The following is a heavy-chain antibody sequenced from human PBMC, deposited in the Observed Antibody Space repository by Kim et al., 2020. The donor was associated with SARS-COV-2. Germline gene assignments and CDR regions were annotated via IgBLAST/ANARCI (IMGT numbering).Heavy chain of an antibody. CDR3: ARGRQVAETNSFDY. D-gene: IGHD2-15*01. V-gene: IGHV1-69*01. J-gene: IGHJ4*02. Sequence: AQKFQGRVTITADESTSTAYMEVSSLRSEDTAVYYCARGRQVAETNSFDYWGQGTLVTVSS.